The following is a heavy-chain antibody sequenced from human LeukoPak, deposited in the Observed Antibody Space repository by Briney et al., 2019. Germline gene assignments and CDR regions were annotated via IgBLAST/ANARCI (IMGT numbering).Heavy chain of an antibody. V-gene: IGHV3-53*01. CDR2: IYSGGST. D-gene: IGHD4-17*01. CDR1: GSTVSRNY. J-gene: IGHJ6*02. CDR3: ARDGPDNYGSMDV. Sequence: PGGSLRLSCAASGSTVSRNYMSWVRQAPGKGLEWVSVIYSGGSTYYADSVKGRFTISRDNSKNTLYLQMNSLRAEDTAVYYCARDGPDNYGSMDVWGQGTKVTVSS.